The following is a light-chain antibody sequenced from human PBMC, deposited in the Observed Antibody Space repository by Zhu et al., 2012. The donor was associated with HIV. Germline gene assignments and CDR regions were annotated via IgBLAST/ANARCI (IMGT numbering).Light chain of an antibody. J-gene: IGKJ1*01. CDR3: EQYGSSPRT. V-gene: IGKV3-20*01. Sequence: EIVLTQSPGTLSLSPGERATLSCRASQSVSSIYFAWYQQKPGQAPRLLIYGVSSRATGIPDRFSGSGSGTDFTLTISRLEPEDFGVYYCEQYGSSPRTFGQGTKGGNQT. CDR1: QSVSSIY. CDR2: GVS.